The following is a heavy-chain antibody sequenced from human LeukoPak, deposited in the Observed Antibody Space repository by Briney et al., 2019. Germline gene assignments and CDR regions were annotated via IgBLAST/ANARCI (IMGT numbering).Heavy chain of an antibody. D-gene: IGHD5-12*01. CDR3: AKHQSDYWEFDY. CDR2: ISGSGSST. Sequence: QPGGSLRLSCAASGFTFSSYAMSWVRQAPGKGLEWGSTISGSGSSTYYADAVKGRFTISRDNSKNTLYLQMNSLRAEDTAIYYCAKHQSDYWEFDYWGQGNLVTVSS. CDR1: GFTFSSYA. V-gene: IGHV3-23*01. J-gene: IGHJ4*02.